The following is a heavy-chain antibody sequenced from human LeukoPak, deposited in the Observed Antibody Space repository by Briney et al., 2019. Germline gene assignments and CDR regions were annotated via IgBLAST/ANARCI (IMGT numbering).Heavy chain of an antibody. CDR1: GGSISSYY. CDR2: IYYSGRT. V-gene: IGHV4-59*08. Sequence: PSETLSLTCTVSGGSISSYYWSWIRQPPGKGLEWIGYIYYSGRTNYNPSLKSRVTISLDTSKNQFSLNLSSVTAADTAVYICARTYQNYYYAMDVWGPGTTVTVSS. J-gene: IGHJ6*02. CDR3: ARTYQNYYYAMDV. D-gene: IGHD2-2*01.